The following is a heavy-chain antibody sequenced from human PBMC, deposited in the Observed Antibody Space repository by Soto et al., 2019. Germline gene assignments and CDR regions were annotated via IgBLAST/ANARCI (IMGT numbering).Heavy chain of an antibody. Sequence: SETLSLTCAVYGGSFSGYYWSWIRQPPGKGLGWIGEINHSGSTNYNPSLKSRVTISVDTSKNQFSLKLSSVTAADTAVYYCARTLVDIVATFGDYFDYWGQGTLGTVSS. D-gene: IGHD5-12*01. J-gene: IGHJ4*02. CDR2: INHSGST. CDR3: ARTLVDIVATFGDYFDY. V-gene: IGHV4-34*01. CDR1: GGSFSGYY.